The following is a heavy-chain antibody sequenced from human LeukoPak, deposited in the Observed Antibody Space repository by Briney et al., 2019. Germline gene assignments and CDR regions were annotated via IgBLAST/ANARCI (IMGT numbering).Heavy chain of an antibody. CDR3: ARRFCSNGVCYRSAFDI. Sequence: PSETLSLTCTVSGGSINTNSYYWGWVRQRPGRGLEWIATIYYSGSTYYNPSLKRRVAISVDTSKNQFSLNLTSLPAADTAVYYCARRFCSNGVCYRSAFDIWGQGTMVTVSS. CDR2: IYYSGST. V-gene: IGHV4-39*01. J-gene: IGHJ3*02. D-gene: IGHD2-8*01. CDR1: GGSINTNSYY.